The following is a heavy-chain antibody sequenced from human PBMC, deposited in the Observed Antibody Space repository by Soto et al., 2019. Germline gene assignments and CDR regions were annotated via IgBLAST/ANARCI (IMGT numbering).Heavy chain of an antibody. J-gene: IGHJ4*02. V-gene: IGHV4-30-2*01. D-gene: IGHD6-13*01. CDR1: GGSISSGGYS. CDR2: IYHSGST. CDR3: ARAGRSSSWYFDY. Sequence: PSETLSLTCAVSGGSISSGGYSWSWIRQPPGKGLEWIGYIYHSGSTYYNPSLKSRVTISVDRSKNQFSLKLSSVTAADTAVYYCARAGRSSSWYFDYWGQGTPVTVSS.